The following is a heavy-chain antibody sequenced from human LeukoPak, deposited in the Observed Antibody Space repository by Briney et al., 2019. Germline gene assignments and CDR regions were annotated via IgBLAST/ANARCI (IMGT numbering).Heavy chain of an antibody. D-gene: IGHD1/OR15-1a*01. J-gene: IGHJ4*02. CDR1: GGSISTYY. CDR3: ARVITTVGLPCYCDY. CDR2: SDYSGST. V-gene: IGHV4-59*01. Sequence: SETLSLTCTVSGGSISTYYWSWIRQPPGKGLEWIGYSDYSGSTSYNPSLKSRVTVSVDTSKNQFSLKVSSVTAADTAVYYCARVITTVGLPCYCDYWGQGTLVTVSS.